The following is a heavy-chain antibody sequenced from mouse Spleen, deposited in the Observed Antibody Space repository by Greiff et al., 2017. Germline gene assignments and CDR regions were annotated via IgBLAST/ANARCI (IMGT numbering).Heavy chain of an antibody. D-gene: IGHD4-1*02. CDR2: IDPENGDT. Sequence: VQLKQSGPELVKPGASVKISCTASGFNIKDDYMHWVKQRPEQGLEWIGWIDPENGDTEYASKFQGKATITADTSSNTAYLQLSSLTSEDTAVYYCTPTGTGFAYWGRGTLVTVSA. CDR1: GFNIKDDY. J-gene: IGHJ3*01. CDR3: TPTGTGFAY. V-gene: IGHV14-4*01.